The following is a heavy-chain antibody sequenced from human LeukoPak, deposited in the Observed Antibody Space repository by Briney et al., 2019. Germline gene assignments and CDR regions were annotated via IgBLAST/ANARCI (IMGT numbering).Heavy chain of an antibody. CDR1: GGTFSSYA. D-gene: IGHD3-22*01. V-gene: IGHV1-69*05. CDR3: ARAHYASSNIKVPFGV. CDR2: IIPIFGTA. Sequence: SVKVSCKASGGTFSSYAISWVRQAPGQGLEWMGGIIPIFGTANYAQKFQGRVTITTDESTSTAYMELSSLRSEDTAVYYCARAHYASSNIKVPFGVWGKGATVTVSS. J-gene: IGHJ6*04.